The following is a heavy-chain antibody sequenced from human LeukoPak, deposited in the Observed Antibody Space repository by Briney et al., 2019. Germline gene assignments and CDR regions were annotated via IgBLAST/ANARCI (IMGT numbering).Heavy chain of an antibody. Sequence: SETLSLTCTVSGGSISSSSYYWGWIRQPPGKGLEWIGSIYYSGSTYYNPSLKSRVTISVDTSKNQFSLLLDSVTPEDTAVYYCSRDVLYDSAWIGAFNIWGQGTMVTVSS. CDR1: GGSISSSSYY. D-gene: IGHD3-22*01. CDR3: SRDVLYDSAWIGAFNI. J-gene: IGHJ3*02. CDR2: IYYSGST. V-gene: IGHV4-39*02.